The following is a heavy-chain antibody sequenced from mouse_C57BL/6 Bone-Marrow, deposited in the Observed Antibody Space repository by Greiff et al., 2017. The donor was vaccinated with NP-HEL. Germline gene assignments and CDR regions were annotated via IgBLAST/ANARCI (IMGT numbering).Heavy chain of an antibody. CDR2: INPNNGGT. D-gene: IGHD2-5*01. V-gene: IGHV1-26*01. Sequence: VQLHQSGPELVKPGASVKISCKASGYTFTDYYMNWVKQSHGKSLEWIRDINPNNGGTSYNQKFKGKATLTVDKSSSTAYMELRSLTSEDSAVYYCEGTYYSNYGAMDYWGQGTSVTVSS. J-gene: IGHJ4*01. CDR1: GYTFTDYY. CDR3: EGTYYSNYGAMDY.